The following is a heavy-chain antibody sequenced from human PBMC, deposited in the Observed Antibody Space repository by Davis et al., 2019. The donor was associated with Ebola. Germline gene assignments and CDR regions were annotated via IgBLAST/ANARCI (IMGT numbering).Heavy chain of an antibody. CDR1: GFTFSSYA. V-gene: IGHV3-30-3*01. Sequence: PGGSLRLSCAASGFTFSSYAMHWVRQAPGKGLEWVAVISYDGSNKYYADSVKGRFTISRDNSKNTLYLQMNSLRAEDTAVYYCARDQKETLEWLFSAPVNWFDPWGQGTLVTVSS. J-gene: IGHJ5*02. D-gene: IGHD3-3*01. CDR3: ARDQKETLEWLFSAPVNWFDP. CDR2: ISYDGSNK.